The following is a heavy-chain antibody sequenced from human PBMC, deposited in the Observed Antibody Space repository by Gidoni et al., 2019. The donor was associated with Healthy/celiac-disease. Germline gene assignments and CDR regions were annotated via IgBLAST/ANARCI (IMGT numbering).Heavy chain of an antibody. CDR2: INHSGST. D-gene: IGHD3-22*01. CDR3: ARGRRGYYDSSGYYQKNYYYGMDV. CDR1: GGSFSGYY. J-gene: IGHJ6*02. V-gene: IGHV4-34*01. Sequence: QVQLQQWGAGLLKPPETLSLTCAVYGGSFSGYYWSWIRQPPGKGLEWIGEINHSGSTNYNPAHKRRATITVDTSKNQFSLKLSSVTAADTAVYYCARGRRGYYDSSGYYQKNYYYGMDVWGQGTTVTVSS.